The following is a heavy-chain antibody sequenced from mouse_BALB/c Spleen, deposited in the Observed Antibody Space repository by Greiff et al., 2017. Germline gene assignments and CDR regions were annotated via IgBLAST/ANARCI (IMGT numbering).Heavy chain of an antibody. CDR2: ILPGSGST. Sequence: VQLQQSGAELMKPGASVKISCKATGYTFSSYWIEWVKQRPGHGLEWIGEILPGSGSTNYNAKFKGKATFTADTSSNTAYMQLSSLTSEDSAVYYCARISRYYGYGYWGQGTTLTVSS. CDR1: GYTFSSYW. J-gene: IGHJ2*01. CDR3: ARISRYYGYGY. D-gene: IGHD1-2*01. V-gene: IGHV1-9*01.